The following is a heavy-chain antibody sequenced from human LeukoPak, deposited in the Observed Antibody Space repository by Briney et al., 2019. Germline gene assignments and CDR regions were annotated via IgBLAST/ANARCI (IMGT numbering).Heavy chain of an antibody. D-gene: IGHD6-6*01. CDR1: GFIFSSHG. CDR2: IWYDGSNK. Sequence: GRSLRFSCVASGFIFSSHGMHWVRQAPGKGLEWVAVIWYDGSNKYYADSVKGRFTISRDNSKNTLYLQMNSLRAEDTAVYYCASYRYGSSFAFDIWGQGTMVTVSS. J-gene: IGHJ3*02. V-gene: IGHV3-33*01. CDR3: ASYRYGSSFAFDI.